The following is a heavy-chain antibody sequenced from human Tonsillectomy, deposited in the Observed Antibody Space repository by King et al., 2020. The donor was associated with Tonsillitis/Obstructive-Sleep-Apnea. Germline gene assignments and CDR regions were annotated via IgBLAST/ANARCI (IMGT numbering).Heavy chain of an antibody. CDR1: GFTFSSYA. D-gene: IGHD2-2*01. V-gene: IGHV3-30*01. CDR2: ISYDGSNK. J-gene: IGHJ6*03. Sequence: HVQLVESGGGVVQPGRSLRLSCAASGFTFSSYAMHWVRQAPGKGLEWVAVISYDGSNKYYADSVKGRFTISRDNSKNTLYLQMNSLRAEDTAVYYFARAIPVQIVVVPAAAYYYYMDVWGKGTTVTVSS. CDR3: ARAIPVQIVVVPAAAYYYYMDV.